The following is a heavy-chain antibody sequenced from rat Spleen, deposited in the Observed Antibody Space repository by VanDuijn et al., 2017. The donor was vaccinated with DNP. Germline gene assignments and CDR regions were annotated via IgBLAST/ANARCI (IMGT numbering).Heavy chain of an antibody. V-gene: IGHV5-22*01. J-gene: IGHJ2*01. Sequence: EVQLVESGGGLVLPGRSLKLSCAASGFTFSDYSMAWVRQAPAKGLEWVAYIGSPAYAPYSTDSVKGRFTISRDNAKSTLYLQMNSLRSEDMATYYCVRWNSGHFDYWGQGVMVTVSS. D-gene: IGHD4-3*01. CDR3: VRWNSGHFDY. CDR1: GFTFSDYS. CDR2: IGSPAYAP.